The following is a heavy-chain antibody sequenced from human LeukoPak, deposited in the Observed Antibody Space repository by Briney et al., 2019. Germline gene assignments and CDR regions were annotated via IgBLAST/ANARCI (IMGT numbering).Heavy chain of an antibody. CDR2: IYVTDLI. V-gene: IGHV4-4*07. CDR1: GGPIRSNY. J-gene: IGHJ4*02. D-gene: IGHD3-10*01. CDR3: ARGFGSGTSPFDN. Sequence: SETLSLTCTVSGGPIRSNYWSWIRQTGGEGLEWIGRIYVTDLINYNPSLKSRVTISVDMSKNQLSLDLTSVTAADTAIYYCARGFGSGTSPFDNWGRGTLVTVSS.